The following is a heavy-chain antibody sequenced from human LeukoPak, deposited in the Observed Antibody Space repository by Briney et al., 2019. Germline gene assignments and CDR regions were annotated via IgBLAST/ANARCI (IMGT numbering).Heavy chain of an antibody. J-gene: IGHJ3*02. V-gene: IGHV4-61*02. CDR2: IYTSGST. D-gene: IGHD3-22*01. CDR1: GGSISSGSYY. Sequence: SETLSLTCTVSGGSISSGSYYWSWIRQPAGKGLEWIGRIYTSGSTNYNPSLKSRVTISVDTSKNQFSLKLSSVTAADTAVYYCARESGGAYYYDSSGYFYDAFDIWGQGTMVTASS. CDR3: ARESGGAYYYDSSGYFYDAFDI.